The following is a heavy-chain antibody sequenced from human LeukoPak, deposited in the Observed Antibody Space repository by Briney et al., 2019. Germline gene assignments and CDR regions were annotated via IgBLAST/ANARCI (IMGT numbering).Heavy chain of an antibody. D-gene: IGHD5-18*01. CDR1: GFTFSSYA. J-gene: IGHJ4*02. CDR2: ISGSGGST. CDR3: AKDRGYSYGYFDY. Sequence: GGSLRLSCAASGFTFSSYAMSWVRQAPGKGLEWVSAISGSGGSTYYADSVEGRFTISRDNSKNTLYLQMNSLRAEDTAVYYCAKDRGYSYGYFDYWGQGALVTVSS. V-gene: IGHV3-23*01.